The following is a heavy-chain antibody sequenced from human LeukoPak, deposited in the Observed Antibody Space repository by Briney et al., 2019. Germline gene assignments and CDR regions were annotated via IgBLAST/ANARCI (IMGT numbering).Heavy chain of an antibody. CDR1: GGSISSSSYY. V-gene: IGHV4-39*07. J-gene: IGHJ6*02. Sequence: PSETMSLTCTVSGGSISSSSYYWGWIRQPPGKGLEWIGSIYYSGSTYYNPSLKSRVTISVDTSKNQFSLKLSSVTAADTAVYYCASEFGSSWTPYYYYYGMDVWGQGTTVTVSS. D-gene: IGHD6-13*01. CDR2: IYYSGST. CDR3: ASEFGSSWTPYYYYYGMDV.